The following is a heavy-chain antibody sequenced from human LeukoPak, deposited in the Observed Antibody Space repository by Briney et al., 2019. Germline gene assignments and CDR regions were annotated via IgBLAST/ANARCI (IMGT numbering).Heavy chain of an antibody. CDR2: MNPNSGNT. V-gene: IGHV1-8*03. D-gene: IGHD2-2*01. Sequence: ASVKVSCKASGYTFTSYDINWVRQATGQGLEWMGWMNPNSGNTGYAQKFQGRVTITRNTSISTAYMERSSLRSEDTAVYYCARSSTRNGLDAFDIWGQGTMVTVSS. J-gene: IGHJ3*02. CDR1: GYTFTSYD. CDR3: ARSSTRNGLDAFDI.